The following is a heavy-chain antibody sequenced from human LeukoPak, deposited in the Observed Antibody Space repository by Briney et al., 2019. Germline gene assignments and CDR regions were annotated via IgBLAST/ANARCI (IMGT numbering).Heavy chain of an antibody. CDR2: ISDSGGST. V-gene: IGHV3-23*01. D-gene: IGHD3-22*01. CDR3: ANDDYYDSSGQLDAFDI. Sequence: GGSLRLSCAASGFTFSSYGMSWVGQAPGKGVEWVSAISDSGGSTYYADSVKGRFTISRDNSKNTLYLQMNSLRVEDTAAYYCANDDYYDSSGQLDAFDIWGQGTMVTVSS. CDR1: GFTFSSYG. J-gene: IGHJ3*02.